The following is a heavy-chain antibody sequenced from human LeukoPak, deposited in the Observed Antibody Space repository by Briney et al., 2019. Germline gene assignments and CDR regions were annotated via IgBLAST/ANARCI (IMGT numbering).Heavy chain of an antibody. CDR2: IYYSGST. V-gene: IGHV4-30-4*08. CDR1: GGSISSGDYY. CDR3: ARENYYDSSKIDY. Sequence: SQTLSLTCTVSGGSISSGDYYWSWIRQPPGKGLEWIGYIYYSGSTYYNPSLKSRVTISVDTSKNQFSLKLSSVTAADTAVYYCARENYYDSSKIDYGGQGTLVTVSS. D-gene: IGHD3-22*01. J-gene: IGHJ4*02.